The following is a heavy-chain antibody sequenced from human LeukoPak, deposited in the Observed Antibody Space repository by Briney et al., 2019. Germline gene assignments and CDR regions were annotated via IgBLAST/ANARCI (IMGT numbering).Heavy chain of an antibody. CDR2: GDYSGGT. CDR1: GDSFTSVTDY. CDR3: ARGAAGGWYNY. J-gene: IGHJ4*02. Sequence: SETLSLTCTVSGDSFTSVTDYWAWIRQPPGKGLEWIASGDYSGGTYYNPSLESRVAISADMSKKQISLKLASVTGADTAVYYCARGAAGGWYNYWGQGTLVTVSS. D-gene: IGHD6-19*01. V-gene: IGHV4-39*07.